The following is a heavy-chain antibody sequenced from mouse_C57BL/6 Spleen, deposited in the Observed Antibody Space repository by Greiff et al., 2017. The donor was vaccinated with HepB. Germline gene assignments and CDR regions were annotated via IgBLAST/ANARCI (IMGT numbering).Heavy chain of an antibody. CDR2: IDPEDGDT. CDR3: TFYYDYDVDAMDY. Sequence: EVQLQQSGAELVRPGASVKLSCTASGFNIKDYYMHWVKQRPEQGLEWIGRIDPEDGDTEYAPKFQGKATMTADTASNPAYLQLSSLTSEDTAVYYCTFYYDYDVDAMDYWGQGTSVTVSS. CDR1: GFNIKDYY. V-gene: IGHV14-1*01. J-gene: IGHJ4*01. D-gene: IGHD2-4*01.